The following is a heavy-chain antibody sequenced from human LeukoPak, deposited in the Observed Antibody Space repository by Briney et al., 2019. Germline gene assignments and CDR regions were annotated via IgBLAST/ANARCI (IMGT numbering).Heavy chain of an antibody. CDR2: IRYDGSNK. Sequence: GGSLRLSWAASGFTFSSYGMHWVRHAPGKGLESVAFIRYDGSNKYYADSVKGRFTISRDNSKNTLYLQMNSLRAEDTAVYYCAKDYYGSGSHFDYWGQGTLVTVSS. CDR3: AKDYYGSGSHFDY. V-gene: IGHV3-30*02. D-gene: IGHD3-10*01. J-gene: IGHJ4*02. CDR1: GFTFSSYG.